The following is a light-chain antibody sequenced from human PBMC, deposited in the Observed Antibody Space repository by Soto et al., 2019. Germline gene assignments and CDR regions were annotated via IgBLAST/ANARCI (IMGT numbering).Light chain of an antibody. J-gene: IGKJ5*01. Sequence: ERVRPPSPATLSVSPGASATLSCRASHRVSSKLVWYKTKPGQAPSLLIHDASTRATGIPARFSGSGSGTEFILTIRSVESDDFAIYYCQHHNDRPTFGQGTKVDIK. V-gene: IGKV3-15*01. CDR1: HRVSSK. CDR3: QHHNDRPT. CDR2: DAS.